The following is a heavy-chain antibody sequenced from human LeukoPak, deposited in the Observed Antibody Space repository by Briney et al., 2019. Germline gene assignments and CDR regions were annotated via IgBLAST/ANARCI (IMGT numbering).Heavy chain of an antibody. CDR1: GYTFTGYY. J-gene: IGHJ4*02. V-gene: IGHV1-2*02. CDR2: INPNSGGT. CDR3: ATFDSNPSSRQFDY. Sequence: AASVKVSCKASGYTFTGYYMHWVRQAPGQGLEWMGWINPNSGGTNYAQKFQGRVTMTRDTSISTAYMELSRLRSDDTAVYYCATFDSNPSSRQFDYWGQGTLVTVSS. D-gene: IGHD4-11*01.